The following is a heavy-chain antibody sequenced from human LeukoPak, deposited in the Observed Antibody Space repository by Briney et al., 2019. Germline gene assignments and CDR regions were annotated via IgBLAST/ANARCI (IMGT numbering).Heavy chain of an antibody. CDR3: ARGPNKSDGGNSGSAWFDP. Sequence: ASVKVSCKASGYTFTTYDINWVRQATGQGLEWMGWMNPNSGNTGYAQKFQGRVTMTRNTSISTAYMELRSLRSEDTAVYYCARGPNKSDGGNSGSAWFDPWGQGTLVTVSA. CDR1: GYTFTTYD. D-gene: IGHD4-23*01. J-gene: IGHJ5*02. CDR2: MNPNSGNT. V-gene: IGHV1-8*01.